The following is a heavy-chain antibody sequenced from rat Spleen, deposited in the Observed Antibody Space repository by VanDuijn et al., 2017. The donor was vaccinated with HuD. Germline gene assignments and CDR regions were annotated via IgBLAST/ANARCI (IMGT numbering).Heavy chain of an antibody. CDR2: ISYGDSSGHSGT. CDR3: TRAGYLRDWYFDF. CDR1: GFTFSDYG. V-gene: IGHV5-29*01. Sequence: EVQLVESGGGLVQPGRSLKLSCAASGFTFSDYGVAWVRQAPTTGLEWVATISYGDSSGHSGTYYRDSVRGRFTISRDNAKTTLYLQMDSLRAEDTATYHCTRAGYLRDWYFDFWGPGTMVTVSS. J-gene: IGHJ1*01. D-gene: IGHD2-2*01.